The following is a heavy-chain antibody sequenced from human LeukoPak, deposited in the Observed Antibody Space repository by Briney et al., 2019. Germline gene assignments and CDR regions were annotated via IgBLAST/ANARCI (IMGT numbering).Heavy chain of an antibody. D-gene: IGHD3-22*01. J-gene: IGHJ4*02. Sequence: ASVKVSCKASGYTFTGYYMHWVRQAPGQGLEWMGRINPNSGGTNYAQKLQGRVTMTRDTSISTAYMELSRLRSDDTAVYYCARVCYYDSSGYHFDYWGQGTLVTVSS. CDR1: GYTFTGYY. V-gene: IGHV1-2*06. CDR3: ARVCYYDSSGYHFDY. CDR2: INPNSGGT.